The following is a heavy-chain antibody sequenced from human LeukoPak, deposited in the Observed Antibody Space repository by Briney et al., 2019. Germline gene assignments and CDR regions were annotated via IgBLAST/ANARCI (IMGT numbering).Heavy chain of an antibody. CDR3: ARGTDSFDY. D-gene: IGHD1-1*01. Sequence: GGSLRLSCAASGFTFSSYGMSWVRQAPGKGLEWVANIKQDGSEKYYVDSVKGRFTISRDNAKNSLYLQMNSLRAEDTAVYYCARGTDSFDYWGQGTLVTVSS. J-gene: IGHJ4*02. CDR1: GFTFSSYG. CDR2: IKQDGSEK. V-gene: IGHV3-7*01.